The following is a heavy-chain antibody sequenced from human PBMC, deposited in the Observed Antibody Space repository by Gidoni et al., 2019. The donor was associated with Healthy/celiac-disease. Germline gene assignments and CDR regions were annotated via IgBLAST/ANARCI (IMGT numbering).Heavy chain of an antibody. Sequence: EVQLLESGGGLVQPGGSLGRSVAASGFTFSGYWMHWVRQAPGKGLVWVSRINSDGSSTSYADSVKGRFTISRDNAKNTLYLQMNSLRAEDTAVYYCARASGNSFDYWGQGTLVTVSS. CDR1: GFTFSGYW. CDR3: ARASGNSFDY. J-gene: IGHJ4*02. CDR2: INSDGSST. D-gene: IGHD2-15*01. V-gene: IGHV3-74*01.